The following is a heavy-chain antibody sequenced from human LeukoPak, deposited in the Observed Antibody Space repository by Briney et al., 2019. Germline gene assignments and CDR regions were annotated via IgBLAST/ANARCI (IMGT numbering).Heavy chain of an antibody. V-gene: IGHV3-30-3*01. J-gene: IGHJ4*02. CDR3: ARAEGCSGGSCYGYSMDF. CDR2: ISYDGSNK. Sequence: GGSLRLSCAASGFTFSSYAMHWVRQAPGKGLEWVAVISYDGSNKYYADSVKGRFTISRDNSKNTLYLQMNSLRAEDTAVYYCARAEGCSGGSCYGYSMDFWGQGTLVTVSS. CDR1: GFTFSSYA. D-gene: IGHD2-15*01.